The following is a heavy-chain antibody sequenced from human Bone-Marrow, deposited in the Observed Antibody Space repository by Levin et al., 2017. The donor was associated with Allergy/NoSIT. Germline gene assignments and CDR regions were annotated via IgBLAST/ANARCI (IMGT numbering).Heavy chain of an antibody. CDR1: GFTFRRYT. D-gene: IGHD3-22*01. Sequence: PVGSLRLSCAASGFTFRRYTMNWVRQAPGKGLEWVSCITSSGDSTYYADSVKGRFTISRDNAKNSLYLQLNRLRDEDTAMYYCARDPARGYYDSSGYSGDHWGQGTLVTVSS. CDR3: ARDPARGYYDSSGYSGDH. V-gene: IGHV3-48*02. CDR2: ITSSGDST. J-gene: IGHJ4*02.